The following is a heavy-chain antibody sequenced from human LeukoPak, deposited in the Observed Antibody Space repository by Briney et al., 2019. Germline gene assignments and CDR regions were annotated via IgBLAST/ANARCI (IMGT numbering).Heavy chain of an antibody. D-gene: IGHD3-22*01. J-gene: IGHJ5*02. Sequence: SVKVSCKASGGTLSSYAISWVRQAPGQGLEWMGGIIPIFGTANYAQKFQGRVTITADESTSTAYMELSSLRSEDTAVYYCATHKTGSNGYSSYNWFDPWGQGTLVTVSS. CDR2: IIPIFGTA. CDR3: ATHKTGSNGYSSYNWFDP. V-gene: IGHV1-69*13. CDR1: GGTLSSYA.